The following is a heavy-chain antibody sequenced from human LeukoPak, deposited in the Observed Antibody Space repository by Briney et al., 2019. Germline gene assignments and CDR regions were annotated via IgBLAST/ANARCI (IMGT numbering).Heavy chain of an antibody. CDR1: GGTFSSYA. J-gene: IGHJ4*02. CDR2: IIPIFGTA. D-gene: IGHD3-22*01. CDR3: AVHYYDSSGYYSSFDY. V-gene: IGHV1-69*13. Sequence: GASVKVSCKASGGTFSSYAISWVRQAPGQGLEWVGGIIPIFGTANYAQKFQGRVTITADESTSTAYMELSSLRSEDTAVYYCAVHYYDSSGYYSSFDYWGQGTLVTVSS.